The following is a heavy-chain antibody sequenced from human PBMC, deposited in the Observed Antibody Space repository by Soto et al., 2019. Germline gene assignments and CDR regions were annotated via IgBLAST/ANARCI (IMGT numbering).Heavy chain of an antibody. V-gene: IGHV3-23*01. CDR1: GFTFSSYA. J-gene: IGHJ3*02. Sequence: GGSLRLSCAASGFTFSSYAMSWVRQAPGKGLEWVSAISGSGGSTYYADSVKGRFTISRDNSKNTLYLQMNSLRAEDTAVYYCAKRAAYSSSWLDAFDIWGQGTMVTVSS. CDR2: ISGSGGST. CDR3: AKRAAYSSSWLDAFDI. D-gene: IGHD6-13*01.